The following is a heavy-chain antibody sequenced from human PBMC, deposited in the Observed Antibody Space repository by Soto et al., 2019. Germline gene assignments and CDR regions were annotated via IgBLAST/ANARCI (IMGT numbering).Heavy chain of an antibody. Sequence: QVQLVQSGGEVKKPGASVKVSCKPSGYTFTNYVISWVRRAPGQGLEWMGWISPFNGHTKYARKFQGRVTLTTDTSTSTAYMELRSLIYDDTAVYYCARDAGSESYLAYWGQGTLVTVSS. V-gene: IGHV1-18*01. CDR2: ISPFNGHT. D-gene: IGHD1-26*01. CDR3: ARDAGSESYLAY. CDR1: GYTFTNYV. J-gene: IGHJ4*02.